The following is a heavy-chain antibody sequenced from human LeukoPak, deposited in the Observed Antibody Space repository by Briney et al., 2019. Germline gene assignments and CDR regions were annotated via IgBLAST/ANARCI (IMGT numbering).Heavy chain of an antibody. CDR2: VRNDGSYK. D-gene: IGHD2-2*01. J-gene: IGHJ4*02. CDR1: GFTFSNYG. CDR3: AKGSLYTSSFTY. V-gene: IGHV3-30*02. Sequence: PGGSLRLSCAASGFTFSNYGMHWVRQAPGKGLEWVAFVRNDGSYKYYGDSVKGRFTISRDNSKSTLSMQMNSLRPEDTAVYYCAKGSLYTSSFTYWGQGTLVTVSS.